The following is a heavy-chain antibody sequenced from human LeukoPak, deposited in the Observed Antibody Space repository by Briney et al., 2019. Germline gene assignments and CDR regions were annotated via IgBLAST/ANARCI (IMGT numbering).Heavy chain of an antibody. CDR2: SNPSGGST. CDR3: ARVGRFLEWLSYDAFDI. Sequence: ASVKVSCKASGDTFTTDYIHWVRQGPGQGPEWMGVSNPSGGSTTNAQKFQGRVTITADESTSTAYMELSSLRSEDTAVYYCARVGRFLEWLSYDAFDIWGQGTMVTVSS. V-gene: IGHV1-46*01. CDR1: GDTFTTDY. J-gene: IGHJ3*02. D-gene: IGHD3-3*01.